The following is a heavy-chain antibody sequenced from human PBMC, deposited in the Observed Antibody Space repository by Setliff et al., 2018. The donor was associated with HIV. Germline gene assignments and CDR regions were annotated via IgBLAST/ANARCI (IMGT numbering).Heavy chain of an antibody. Sequence: SETLSLTCAVSGYSISSGYYWGWIRQPPGTGLEWIGSIYHSGRTYYNPSLKSRVTISVDTSKNQFSLKLSSVTAADTAGYYFARHGQDYQLGYYYYYMDVWGKGTTVTVSS. D-gene: IGHD2-2*01. J-gene: IGHJ6*03. CDR3: ARHGQDYQLGYYYYYMDV. CDR2: IYHSGRT. V-gene: IGHV4-38-2*01. CDR1: GYSISSGYY.